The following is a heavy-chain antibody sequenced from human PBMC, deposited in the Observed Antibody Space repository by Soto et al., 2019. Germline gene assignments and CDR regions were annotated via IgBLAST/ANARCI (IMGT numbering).Heavy chain of an antibody. Sequence: QVQLVHAGAEVKKPGSSVKVSCKASGGTFSSYAISWVRQATGQGLEWTGGIIPIFGTANYAQKFQGRVTITADESTSTAYMELSSLRSDDTAVYYCGRVGTYSSSGYAYWYHGTLLTVSS. CDR2: IIPIFGTA. CDR3: GRVGTYSSSGYAY. CDR1: GGTFSSYA. D-gene: IGHD6-19*01. V-gene: IGHV1-69*01. J-gene: IGHJ4*01.